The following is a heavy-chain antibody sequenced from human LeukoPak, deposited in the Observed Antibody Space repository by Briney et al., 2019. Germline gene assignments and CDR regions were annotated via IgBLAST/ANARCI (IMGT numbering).Heavy chain of an antibody. D-gene: IGHD3-9*01. CDR2: ISGSGGST. Sequence: AGGSLRLSCAASGFTFSSYAMGWVRQAPGKGLEWVSAISGSGGSTYYADSVKGRFTISRDNSKNTLYLQMNSLRAEDTAVYYCAKASHYDILTGYYTLGGYFDYWGQGTLVTVSS. CDR3: AKASHYDILTGYYTLGGYFDY. CDR1: GFTFSSYA. V-gene: IGHV3-23*01. J-gene: IGHJ4*02.